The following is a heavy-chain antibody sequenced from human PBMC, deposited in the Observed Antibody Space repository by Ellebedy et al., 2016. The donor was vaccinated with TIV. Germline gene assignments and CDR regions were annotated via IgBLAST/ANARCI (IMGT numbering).Heavy chain of an antibody. CDR3: ARGLASTPRH. CDR1: GASISSGPYY. CDR2: IYSGGST. V-gene: IGHV4-30-4*08. D-gene: IGHD2-15*01. Sequence: SETLSLXCTVSGASISSGPYYWNWIRQHPGKGLEWIGYIYSGGSTYYSPSLKSRVTISLDTSKNQFSLKLTSVTAADTAVYYCARGLASTPRHWGQGTLVIVSS. J-gene: IGHJ1*01.